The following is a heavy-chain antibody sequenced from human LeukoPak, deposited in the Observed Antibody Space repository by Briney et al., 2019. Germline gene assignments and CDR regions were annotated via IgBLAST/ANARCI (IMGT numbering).Heavy chain of an antibody. CDR2: INQDGSEK. CDR3: ARDRSTSGRQY. D-gene: IGHD3-10*01. V-gene: IGHV3-7*01. J-gene: IGHJ4*02. CDR1: GFTFSSFW. Sequence: RGSLRLSCAASGFTFSSFWMTWVRQAPGKGLEWVANINQDGSEKHYVDSLKGRFTISRDNAKNSLYLQTNTLRAEDTAVYYCARDRSTSGRQYWGQGTLVTVSS.